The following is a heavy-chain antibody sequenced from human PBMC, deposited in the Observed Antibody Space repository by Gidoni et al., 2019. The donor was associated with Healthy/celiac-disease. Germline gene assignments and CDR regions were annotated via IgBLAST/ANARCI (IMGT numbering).Heavy chain of an antibody. CDR3: ARDPGYSSGWYDGTFDY. V-gene: IGHV3-48*02. CDR2: ISSSSSTI. Sequence: LEWVSYISSSSSTIYYADSVKGRFTISRDNAKNSLYLQMNSLRDEDTAVYYCARDPGYSSGWYDGTFDYWGQGTLVTVSS. J-gene: IGHJ4*02. D-gene: IGHD6-19*01.